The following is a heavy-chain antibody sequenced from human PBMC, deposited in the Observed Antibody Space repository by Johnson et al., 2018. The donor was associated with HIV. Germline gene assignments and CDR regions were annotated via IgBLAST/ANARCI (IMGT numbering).Heavy chain of an antibody. V-gene: IGHV3-30*02. CDR1: GLTFSSYG. CDR2: IWYDGSNK. CDR3: AKAVQLLEWLSHPDAFDI. Sequence: VQLVESGGGLVQPGGSLRLSCAASGLTFSSYGMHWVRQAPGKGLEWVAVIWYDGSNKYYADAVKGRFTISQDNSKNTLYLQMNSLRGEDTALYYCAKAVQLLEWLSHPDAFDIWGQGTMVTVSA. J-gene: IGHJ3*02. D-gene: IGHD3-3*01.